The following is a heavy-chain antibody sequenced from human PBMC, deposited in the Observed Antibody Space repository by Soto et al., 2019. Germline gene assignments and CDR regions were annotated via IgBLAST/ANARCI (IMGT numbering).Heavy chain of an antibody. Sequence: QVQLVESGGGVVQPGRSLTLSCAASGFTFSNYGMHWVRQAPGKGLEWVAVILHDGSNRYHADSVKDRFTISRDNSTDPRYLQMNSPRAEDTAVYYCARDDEYSGNGMDGWGQGTRVTVS. CDR2: ILHDGSNR. D-gene: IGHD3-10*01. V-gene: IGHV3-33*01. J-gene: IGHJ6*02. CDR3: ARDDEYSGNGMDG. CDR1: GFTFSNYG.